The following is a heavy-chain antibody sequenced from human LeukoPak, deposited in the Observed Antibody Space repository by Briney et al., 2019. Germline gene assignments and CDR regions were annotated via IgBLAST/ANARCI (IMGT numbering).Heavy chain of an antibody. V-gene: IGHV1-69*13. CDR3: ASQGSLGYCSGGSCSFFDC. CDR2: IIPIFGTA. CDR1: GGTFSSYA. D-gene: IGHD2-15*01. J-gene: IGHJ4*02. Sequence: SVKVSCKASGGTFSSYAISWVRQAPGQGLEWMGGIIPIFGTANYAQKFQGRVTITADESTSTAYTELSSLRSEDTAVYYCASQGSLGYCSGGSCSFFDCWGQGTLVTVSS.